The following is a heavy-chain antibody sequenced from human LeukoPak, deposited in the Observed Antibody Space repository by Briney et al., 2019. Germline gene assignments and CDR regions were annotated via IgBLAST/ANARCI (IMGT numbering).Heavy chain of an antibody. D-gene: IGHD6-19*01. V-gene: IGHV1-46*01. CDR3: ARGGSLAVAPHHSYFDY. CDR1: GYTFTSYY. CDR2: INPSGGST. J-gene: IGHJ4*02. Sequence: ASVKVSCKASGYTFTSYYMHWVRQAPGQGLEWMGIINPSGGSTTYAQNFQGRVTMTRDTSTSAVYMELSSLGSEDTAVYYCARGGSLAVAPHHSYFDYWGQGTLVTVSS.